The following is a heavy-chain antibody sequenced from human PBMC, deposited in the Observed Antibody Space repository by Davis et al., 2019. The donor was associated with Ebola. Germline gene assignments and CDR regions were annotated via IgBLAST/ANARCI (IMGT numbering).Heavy chain of an antibody. J-gene: IGHJ4*02. CDR2: IHYCGKT. Sequence: MPSETLSLTCTVSLDSVRNYYWSWIRQPPGKGLEWIGYIHYCGKTNYNPSLESRVTMSVDTSRNQFSLNVTSVTAADTAVYYCARGGGSFYLAVDNWGPGTLVTVSS. D-gene: IGHD2-15*01. CDR3: ARGGGSFYLAVDN. V-gene: IGHV4-59*02. CDR1: LDSVRNYY.